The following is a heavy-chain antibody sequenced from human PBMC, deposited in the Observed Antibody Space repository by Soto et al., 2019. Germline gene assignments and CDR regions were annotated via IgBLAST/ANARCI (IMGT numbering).Heavy chain of an antibody. V-gene: IGHV4-31*03. Sequence: PSETLSLTCTVSGVSISSGGYYWSWIRQHPGKGLEWIGYIYYSGSTYYNPSLKSRVTISVDTSKNQFSLKLSSVTAADTAVYYCARFPGIAAAGKNWFDPWGQGTLVTVSS. CDR1: GVSISSGGYY. D-gene: IGHD6-13*01. CDR2: IYYSGST. CDR3: ARFPGIAAAGKNWFDP. J-gene: IGHJ5*02.